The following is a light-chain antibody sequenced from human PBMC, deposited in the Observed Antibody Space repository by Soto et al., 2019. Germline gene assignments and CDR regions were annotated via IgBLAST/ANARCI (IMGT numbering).Light chain of an antibody. CDR1: ETVGSNY. V-gene: IGKV3-20*01. Sequence: EVVLTQSPGILSLSPGERATLSCRASETVGSNYLAWYQQQPGQAPRLLIFDASIRATGIPDRFSGSGSGTEFSLTISRLEPEDSAVYFCHHYGYGADTFGQGTKLEI. J-gene: IGKJ2*01. CDR2: DAS. CDR3: HHYGYGADT.